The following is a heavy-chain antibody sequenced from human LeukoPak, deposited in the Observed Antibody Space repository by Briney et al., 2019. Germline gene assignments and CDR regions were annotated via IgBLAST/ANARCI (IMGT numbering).Heavy chain of an antibody. J-gene: IGHJ4*02. V-gene: IGHV1-69*13. CDR2: IIPIFGTA. CDR1: GGTFSSYA. Sequence: SVKVSCKASGGTFSSYAISWVRQAPGQGLEWMGGIIPIFGTANYAQKFQGRVTITADESTSTAYMELSSLRSEDTAVYYCARTQSEYYYEQRPFDYWGQGTLVTVSS. D-gene: IGHD3-22*01. CDR3: ARTQSEYYYEQRPFDY.